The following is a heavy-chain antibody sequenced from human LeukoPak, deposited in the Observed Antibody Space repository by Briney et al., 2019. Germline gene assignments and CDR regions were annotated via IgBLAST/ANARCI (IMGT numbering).Heavy chain of an antibody. V-gene: IGHV1-18*04. J-gene: IGHJ5*02. Sequence: ASVKVSCKASGYTFTSYGISWVRQAPGQGLEWMGWISPYNDNRNYAQKLQGRVTMTTDTSTSTAYMELRSLRSDDTAVYYCARESVVTASPLDPWGQGTLVTGSS. CDR1: GYTFTSYG. CDR2: ISPYNDNR. CDR3: ARESVVTASPLDP. D-gene: IGHD2-21*02.